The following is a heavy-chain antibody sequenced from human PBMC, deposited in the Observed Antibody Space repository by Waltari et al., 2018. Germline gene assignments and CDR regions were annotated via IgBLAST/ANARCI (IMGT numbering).Heavy chain of an antibody. J-gene: IGHJ6*03. Sequence: EVQLVESGGGLVKPGGSLRLSCAASGFTFSSYSMNWVRQAPGKGLEWVSSISSSSSYIYYADSVKGRFTISRDNAKNSLYLQMNSLRAEDTAVYHCAREEQLVRSYYYYYYMDVWGKGTTVTISS. CDR2: ISSSSSYI. CDR3: AREEQLVRSYYYYYYMDV. D-gene: IGHD6-13*01. CDR1: GFTFSSYS. V-gene: IGHV3-21*01.